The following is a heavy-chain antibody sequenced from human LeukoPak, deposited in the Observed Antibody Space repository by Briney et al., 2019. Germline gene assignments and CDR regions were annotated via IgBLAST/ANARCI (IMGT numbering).Heavy chain of an antibody. J-gene: IGHJ4*02. D-gene: IGHD3-22*01. CDR3: GYSSGTYYDY. CDR1: GFTFSNAW. V-gene: IGHV3-15*01. CDR2: IKSKTDGETT. Sequence: GGSLRLSCAASGFTFSNAWMSWVRQAPGKGLEWVGRIKSKTDGETTDYVAPVKGRLTISRDDSKNTLSLQMNSLKTEDTAVYYCGYSSGTYYDYWGQGTLVTVSS.